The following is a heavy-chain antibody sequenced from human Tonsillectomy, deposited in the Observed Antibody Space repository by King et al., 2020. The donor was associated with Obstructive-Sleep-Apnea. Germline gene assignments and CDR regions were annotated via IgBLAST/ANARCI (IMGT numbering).Heavy chain of an antibody. J-gene: IGHJ4*02. CDR2: ISWDGGST. V-gene: IGHV3-43D*03. CDR1: GFTFDDYA. Sequence: VQLVESGGVVVQPGGSLRLSCAASGFTFDDYAMHWVRQAPGKGLEWVSLISWDGGSTYYADSVTGRFTISRDNSKNSLYLQMNSLRAEDTALYYCAKGSGYYDSSVDYWGQGTLVTVSS. CDR3: AKGSGYYDSSVDY. D-gene: IGHD3-22*01.